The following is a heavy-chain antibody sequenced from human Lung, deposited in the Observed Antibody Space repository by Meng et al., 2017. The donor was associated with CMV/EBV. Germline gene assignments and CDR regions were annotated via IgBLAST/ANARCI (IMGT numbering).Heavy chain of an antibody. J-gene: IGHJ6*02. CDR2: VSSSSSHI. D-gene: IGHD7-27*01. CDR1: GFTFSYYS. CDR3: ARPTGVDGMDV. Sequence: GGSXRLXXAASGFTFSYYSMNWVRQAPGKGLEWDSSVSSSSSHIYYSDSVRGRFTISRDNAKNSLYLQMDSLRAGDTGVYYCARPTGVDGMDVWGQGTTVTVSS. V-gene: IGHV3-21*06.